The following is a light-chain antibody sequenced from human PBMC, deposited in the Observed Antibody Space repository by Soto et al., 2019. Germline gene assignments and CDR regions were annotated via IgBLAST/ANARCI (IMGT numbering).Light chain of an antibody. V-gene: IGKV1-39*01. CDR1: QSISSY. J-gene: IGKJ2*01. CDR2: AAP. CDR3: QQSYSTPYT. Sequence: DIQMTQSPSSLSASVGDRVTITCRASQSISSYLNWYQQKPGKAPKLLIYAAPSLQSGVPSRFSGSGSGTDFTLTISSLQPEDFATYYCQQSYSTPYTSGQGTKLEIK.